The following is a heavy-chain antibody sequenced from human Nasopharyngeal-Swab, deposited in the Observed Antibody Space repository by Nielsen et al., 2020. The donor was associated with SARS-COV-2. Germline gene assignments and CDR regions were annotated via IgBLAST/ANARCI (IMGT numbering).Heavy chain of an antibody. CDR3: ARGHGDYVDYYYYGMDV. V-gene: IGHV1-2*06. D-gene: IGHD4-17*01. CDR1: GYTFTGYY. CDR2: INPNSGGT. J-gene: IGHJ6*02. Sequence: ASVKVSCKASGYTFTGYYMHWVRQAPGQGLEWMGRINPNSGGTNYAQKFQGRVTMTRDTSISTAYMELSRLRSDDTAVYYCARGHGDYVDYYYYGMDVWGQGTTVTVSS.